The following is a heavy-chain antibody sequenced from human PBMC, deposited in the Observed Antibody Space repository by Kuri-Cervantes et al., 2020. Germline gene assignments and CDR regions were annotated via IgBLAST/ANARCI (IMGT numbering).Heavy chain of an antibody. CDR3: ARVFSYYYDSSGYYSD. V-gene: IGHV4-59*12. Sequence: GSLRLSCTVSGGSISSYYWSWIRQPPGKGLEWIGYIYYSGSTNYNPSLKSRVTISVDTSKNQFSLKLSSVTAADTAVYYCARVFSYYYDSSGYYSDWGQGTLVTVSS. J-gene: IGHJ4*02. CDR1: GGSISSYY. D-gene: IGHD3-22*01. CDR2: IYYSGST.